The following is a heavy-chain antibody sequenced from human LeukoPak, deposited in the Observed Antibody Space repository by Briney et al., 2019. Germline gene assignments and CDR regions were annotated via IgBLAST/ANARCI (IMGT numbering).Heavy chain of an antibody. V-gene: IGHV3-23*01. D-gene: IGHD6-19*01. CDR2: ISGSGGSA. CDR3: AKDKQWLVQCLDY. Sequence: PGGSLRLSRAASGFTFSSYAMSWVRQAPGKGLEWVSAISGSGGSAYYADSVKGRFTISRDNSKNTLYLQMNSLRAEDTAVYYCAKDKQWLVQCLDYWGQGTLVTVSS. J-gene: IGHJ4*02. CDR1: GFTFSSYA.